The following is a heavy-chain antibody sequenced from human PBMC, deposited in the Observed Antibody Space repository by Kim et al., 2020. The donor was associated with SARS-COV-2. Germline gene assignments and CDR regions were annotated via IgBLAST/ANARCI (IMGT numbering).Heavy chain of an antibody. CDR3: ARERTSSWYPGDGMDV. J-gene: IGHJ6*02. V-gene: IGHV4-59*01. Sequence: SLKGRVTISVDTSKNQFSRKLSSVTAADTAVYYCARERTSSWYPGDGMDVWGQGTTVTVSS. D-gene: IGHD6-13*01.